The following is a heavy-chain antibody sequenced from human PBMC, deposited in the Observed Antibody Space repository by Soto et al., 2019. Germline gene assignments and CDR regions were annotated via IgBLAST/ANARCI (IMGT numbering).Heavy chain of an antibody. CDR2: ISWDGGST. V-gene: IGHV3-43D*04. CDR3: AKDEYDYYGMDV. J-gene: IGHJ6*02. CDR1: GFTFDDYA. Sequence: TGGSLRLSCAAYGFTFDDYAMHWVRQAPGKGLEWVSLISWDGGSTYYADSVKGRFTISRDNSKNSLYLQMNSLRAEDTALYYCAKDEYDYYGMDVWGQGTTVTVSS.